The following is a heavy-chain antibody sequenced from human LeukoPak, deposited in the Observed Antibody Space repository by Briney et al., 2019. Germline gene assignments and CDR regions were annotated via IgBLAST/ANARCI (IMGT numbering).Heavy chain of an antibody. CDR3: ARCDAARPPPVGY. Sequence: GGSLRLSCAASGFTFSSYYMSWIRQAPGKGLEWVSDISSSGSTTYYADSVKGRFTISRDNAKNSLYLQMNSLRAEDTAVYYCARCDAARPPPVGYWGQGTLVTVSS. D-gene: IGHD6-6*01. CDR2: ISSSGSTT. V-gene: IGHV3-11*01. J-gene: IGHJ4*02. CDR1: GFTFSSYY.